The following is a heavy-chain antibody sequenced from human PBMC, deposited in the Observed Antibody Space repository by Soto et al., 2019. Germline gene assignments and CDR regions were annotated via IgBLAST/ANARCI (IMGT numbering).Heavy chain of an antibody. Sequence: QVQLQESGPGLVKPSETLSLTCTVSGGSVSSGSYYWSWIRQPPGKGLEWIGYIYYSGSTNYNPARMGRVTVSVDTSKDQFSLMLGSVTAADTAVYYWARGRRGYSYGYFDYWGQGTLVTVSS. CDR3: ARGRRGYSYGYFDY. J-gene: IGHJ4*02. CDR2: IYYSGST. D-gene: IGHD5-18*01. CDR1: GGSVSSGSYY. V-gene: IGHV4-61*01.